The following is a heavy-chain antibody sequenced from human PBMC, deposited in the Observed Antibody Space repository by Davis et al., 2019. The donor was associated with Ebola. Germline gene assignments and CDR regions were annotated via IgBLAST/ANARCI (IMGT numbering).Heavy chain of an antibody. CDR1: GGTFSSYT. D-gene: IGHD1-1*01. CDR2: ISAYNGNT. CDR3: ARAQFPTTSDH. V-gene: IGHV1-18*01. Sequence: AASVKVSCKASGGTFSSYTISWVRQAPGQGLEWMGWISAYNGNTNYAQRLQGRVTMTTDTSMSTAYMEVGSLRSEDTAVYYCARAQFPTTSDHWGQGTLVTVSS. J-gene: IGHJ4*02.